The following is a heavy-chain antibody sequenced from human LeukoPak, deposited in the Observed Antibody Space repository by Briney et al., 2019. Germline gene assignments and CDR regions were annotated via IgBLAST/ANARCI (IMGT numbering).Heavy chain of an antibody. Sequence: SETLSLTCTISGGSICSHYWSWIRQPPGKGLEWIGYIYYSGSTNYNPSLKSRVTISVDTSKNQFSLKLSSVTAADTAVYYCARDHGRQTGELFAFDIWGQGTMVTVSS. D-gene: IGHD7-27*01. CDR2: IYYSGST. CDR3: ARDHGRQTGELFAFDI. J-gene: IGHJ3*02. CDR1: GGSICSHY. V-gene: IGHV4-59*11.